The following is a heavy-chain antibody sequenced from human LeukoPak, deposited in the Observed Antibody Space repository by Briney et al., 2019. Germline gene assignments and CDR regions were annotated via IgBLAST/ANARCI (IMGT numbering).Heavy chain of an antibody. V-gene: IGHV4-59*08. CDR2: ISYSGNT. CDR1: GGSISSYY. Sequence: SETLSLTCTVSGGSISSYYWSWIRQPPGRRLEWIGYISYSGNTNYNPSLQSRVTISVDTSKNQFSLKLNSVTAADTAVYYCARVMAARREDLNWFDPWGQGTLVTVSS. J-gene: IGHJ5*02. CDR3: ARVMAARREDLNWFDP. D-gene: IGHD6-6*01.